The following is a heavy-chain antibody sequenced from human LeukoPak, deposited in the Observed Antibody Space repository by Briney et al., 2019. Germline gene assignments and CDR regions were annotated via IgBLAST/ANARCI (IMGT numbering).Heavy chain of an antibody. CDR1: GGSTSSADFY. CDR2: VYYSVSA. CDR3: ARGSDFFDY. V-gene: IGHV4-31*11. J-gene: IGHJ4*02. Sequence: SEALSLTCAVSGGSTSSADFYWSWIRQHPGKGLEWIGFVYYSVSAYYNPSLKSRVSISVDTSKNQFSLTLNSVTAADTAVYYCARGSDFFDYWGQGTLVTVSS.